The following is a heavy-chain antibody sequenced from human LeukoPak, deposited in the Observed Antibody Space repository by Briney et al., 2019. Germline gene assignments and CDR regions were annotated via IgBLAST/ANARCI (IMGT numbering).Heavy chain of an antibody. CDR3: ARDRWLDP. CDR2: IYYSHST. J-gene: IGHJ5*02. Sequence: APTLSLTCTVSGGSISSGGNDWSWIPQHAGKGLELIGYIYYSHSTHSTPSSKSRVTISLETSKNQFYLKVTSVTAADTAVYYCARDRWLDPWGEGTLVTVSS. CDR1: GGSISSGGND. V-gene: IGHV4-31*03.